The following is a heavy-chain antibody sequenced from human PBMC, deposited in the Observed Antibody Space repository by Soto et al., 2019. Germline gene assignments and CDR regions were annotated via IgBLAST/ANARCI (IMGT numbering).Heavy chain of an antibody. J-gene: IGHJ5*01. CDR3: ARFAAAGTRFLDS. CDR1: GGTISNSGYY. CDR2: IYYSGSA. D-gene: IGHD6-13*01. Sequence: SETLSLTCTASGGTISNSGYYWGWIRQPPGKGLEWIGSIYYSGSAHDNPSLKSRVTISVDTSKNQFSLRLNAVTAADTAVYYCARFAAAGTRFLDSCGRGTLVTVSS. V-gene: IGHV4-39*01.